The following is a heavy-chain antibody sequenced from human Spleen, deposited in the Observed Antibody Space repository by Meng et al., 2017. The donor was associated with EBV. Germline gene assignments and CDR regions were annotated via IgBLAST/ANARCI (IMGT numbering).Heavy chain of an antibody. J-gene: IGHJ4*02. CDR1: GRVSVSSRYY. Sequence: LQEVRPRVVKPAETLALTSTVSGRVSVSSRYYWGWIRQTPEKGLEWIARVHDLGRPYYNLSLKSRIRTSVDTSNNQFSLMLMSVTAADTAVYFCARVGDAGFSCSAFDLWGQGSLVTVSS. CDR2: VHDLGRP. CDR3: ARVGDAGFSCSAFDL. V-gene: IGHV4-39*07. D-gene: IGHD3-10*02.